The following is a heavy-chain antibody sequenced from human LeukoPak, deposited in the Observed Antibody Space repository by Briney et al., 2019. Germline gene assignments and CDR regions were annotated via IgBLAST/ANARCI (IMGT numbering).Heavy chain of an antibody. CDR2: ISAYNGNT. CDR3: ARDFPIVVVPAAMRDYYGMDV. Sequence: ASVKVSCKASGYTLTSYGISWVRQAPGQGLEWMGWISAYNGNTNYAQKLQGIVTMTTDTSTSTAYMELRSLRSDDTAVYYCARDFPIVVVPAAMRDYYGMDVWGKGTTVTVSS. CDR1: GYTLTSYG. J-gene: IGHJ6*04. V-gene: IGHV1-18*04. D-gene: IGHD2-2*01.